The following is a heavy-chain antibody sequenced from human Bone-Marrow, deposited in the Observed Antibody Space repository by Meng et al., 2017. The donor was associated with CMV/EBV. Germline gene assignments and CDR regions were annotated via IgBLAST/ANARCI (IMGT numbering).Heavy chain of an antibody. J-gene: IGHJ4*02. Sequence: SETLSLTCTVSGGSISSRSYYWGWIRQPPGKGLEWIGSIYYSGSTYYHPSLKRRVTISVDTSKNQFSLKVSSVTAADTAVYYCARNGPTYYYDTWGQGTLVTVSS. V-gene: IGHV4-39*01. CDR3: ARNGPTYYYDT. CDR2: IYYSGST. D-gene: IGHD3-22*01. CDR1: GGSISSRSYY.